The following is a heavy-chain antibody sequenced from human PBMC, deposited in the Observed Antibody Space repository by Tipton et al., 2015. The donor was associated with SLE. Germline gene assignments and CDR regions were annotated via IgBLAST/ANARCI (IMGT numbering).Heavy chain of an antibody. V-gene: IGHV4-61*10. D-gene: IGHD6-13*01. J-gene: IGHJ4*02. CDR2: IYYSGST. CDR1: GGSISSGSYY. CDR3: ARAIAAADWGFDY. Sequence: TLSLTCTVSGGSISSGSYYWSWIRQPAGKGLEWIGYIYYSGSTYYNPSLKSRVTISVDTSKNQFSLKLSSVTAADTAVYYCARAIAAADWGFDYWCQGTLVTVSS.